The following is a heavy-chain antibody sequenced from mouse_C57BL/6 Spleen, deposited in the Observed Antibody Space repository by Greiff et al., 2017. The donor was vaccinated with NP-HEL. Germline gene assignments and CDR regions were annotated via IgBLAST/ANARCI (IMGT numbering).Heavy chain of an antibody. D-gene: IGHD1-1*01. V-gene: IGHV1-50*01. Sequence: QVQLQQPGAELVKPGASVKLSCKASGYTFTSYWMQWVKQRPGQGLEWIGEIAPSDSYTNSHQKFKGKATLTVDTSSSTAYMQLSSLTSEDSAVYYCARATVVAKGFAYWGQGTLVTVSA. CDR2: IAPSDSYT. CDR3: ARATVVAKGFAY. J-gene: IGHJ3*01. CDR1: GYTFTSYW.